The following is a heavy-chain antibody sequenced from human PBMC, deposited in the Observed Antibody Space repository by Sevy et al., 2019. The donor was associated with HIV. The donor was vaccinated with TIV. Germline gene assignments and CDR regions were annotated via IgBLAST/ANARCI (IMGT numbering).Heavy chain of an antibody. CDR2: TFYRSRWYN. CDR3: ARDKRTGDWYFDL. D-gene: IGHD7-27*01. Sequence: KQSQTLSLTCAISGDSVSSISAGWNWIRQSPSRGLEWLGRTFYRSRWYNDYALSVKSRMTINSDTSKNQFSLQLNSVTPEDTSVYYCARDKRTGDWYFDLWGPGTLVTVSS. CDR1: GDSVSSISAG. J-gene: IGHJ2*01. V-gene: IGHV6-1*01.